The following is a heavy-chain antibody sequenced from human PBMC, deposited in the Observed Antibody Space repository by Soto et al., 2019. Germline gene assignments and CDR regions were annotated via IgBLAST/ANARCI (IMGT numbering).Heavy chain of an antibody. Sequence: PGGSLSLSCAAFGFTFSSYAIPWVRRAPGKGLEWVAVISYDGSNKYYADSVKGRFTISRDNSKNTLYLQMNSLRAEDTAVYYCAKDQELLRDYYYYGMDVWGQGTTVTVSS. V-gene: IGHV3-30*18. J-gene: IGHJ6*02. CDR2: ISYDGSNK. CDR3: AKDQELLRDYYYYGMDV. D-gene: IGHD1-26*01. CDR1: GFTFSSYA.